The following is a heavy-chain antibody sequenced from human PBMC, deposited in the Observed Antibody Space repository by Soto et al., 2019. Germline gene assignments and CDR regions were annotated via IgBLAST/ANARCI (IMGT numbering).Heavy chain of an antibody. V-gene: IGHV1-18*01. Sequence: ASVKVSCKASAYTFTNYGISWVRQAPGQGLEWMGWISAYNGNINYAQKFRGRVTMTTDTSTSSASLEVRSLRSDDTAIYYCARPYYSGWFLFTSWGQGTLVTVSS. CDR2: ISAYNGNI. J-gene: IGHJ5*02. CDR1: AYTFTNYG. D-gene: IGHD6-19*01. CDR3: ARPYYSGWFLFTS.